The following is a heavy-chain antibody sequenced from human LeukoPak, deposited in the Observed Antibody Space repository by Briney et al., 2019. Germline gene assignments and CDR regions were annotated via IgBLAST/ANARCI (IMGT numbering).Heavy chain of an antibody. J-gene: IGHJ4*02. V-gene: IGHV4-59*12. D-gene: IGHD2-21*02. CDR3: ARVAVVPGPGYFDH. CDR1: GGSISRNY. CDR2: SYYSGST. Sequence: KSSETLSLTCTVSGGSISRNYWSWIRQPPGKGLEWIGYSYYSGSTNYNPSLKSRVTISIDTSNNQFSLELSSVTAADTAVYYCARVAVVPGPGYFDHWGQGTLVTVSS.